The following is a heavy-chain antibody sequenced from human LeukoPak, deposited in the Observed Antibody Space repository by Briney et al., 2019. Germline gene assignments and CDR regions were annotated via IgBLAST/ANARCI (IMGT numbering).Heavy chain of an antibody. Sequence: SQTLSLTCAISGDSVSSNSAAWNWIRQSPSRGLEWLGRTYYRSKWYNDYAVSVKSRITINPDTSKNQFSLQLNSVTPEDTAVYYCAQSPGYCSGGSCYYFDYWGQGTLVTVSS. CDR2: TYYRSKWYN. J-gene: IGHJ4*02. V-gene: IGHV6-1*01. CDR1: GDSVSSNSAA. D-gene: IGHD2-15*01. CDR3: AQSPGYCSGGSCYYFDY.